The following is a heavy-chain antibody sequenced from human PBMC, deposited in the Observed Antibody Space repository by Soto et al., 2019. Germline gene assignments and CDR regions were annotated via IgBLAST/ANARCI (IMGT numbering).Heavy chain of an antibody. V-gene: IGHV4-4*02. D-gene: IGHD3-10*01. Sequence: QVQLQESGPGLVKPSGTLSLTCAVSGGSISSSNWWSWVRQPPGMGLEWIGEMYHSGSINYNPSLKSPVTIAVDCPMLKFSRQPLSVTAMDTAVYYCARDYYGSGTPGMDVW. J-gene: IGHJ6*01. CDR1: GGSISSSNW. CDR3: ARDYYGSGTPGMDV. CDR2: MYHSGSI.